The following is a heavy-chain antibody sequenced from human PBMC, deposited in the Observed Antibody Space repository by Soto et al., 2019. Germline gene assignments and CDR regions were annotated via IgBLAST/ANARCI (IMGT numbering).Heavy chain of an antibody. CDR2: IIPIFGTA. Sequence: SVTVSCQASGGTFISYAISWVRQAPGQGLEWMGGIIPIFGTANYAQKFQGRVTITADESTSTAYMELSSLRSEDTAVYYCARVSDYGYLDYWGQGTLVTVSS. CDR1: GGTFISYA. CDR3: ARVSDYGYLDY. J-gene: IGHJ4*02. D-gene: IGHD4-17*01. V-gene: IGHV1-69*13.